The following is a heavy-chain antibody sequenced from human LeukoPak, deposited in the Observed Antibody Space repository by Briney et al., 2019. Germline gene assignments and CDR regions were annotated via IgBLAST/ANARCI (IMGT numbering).Heavy chain of an antibody. J-gene: IGHJ4*02. CDR3: EKGPFTGSTHFDS. CDR2: ISWNSGSI. V-gene: IGHV3-9*01. Sequence: GRSLRLSCAASGFTFSSYGMHWVRQAPGKGLEWVSGISWNSGSIDYADSVKGRFTISRDNAKNSLYLQMNSLRAEDTALYYCEKGPFTGSTHFDSWGQGPLVTVSS. D-gene: IGHD1-14*01. CDR1: GFTFSSYG.